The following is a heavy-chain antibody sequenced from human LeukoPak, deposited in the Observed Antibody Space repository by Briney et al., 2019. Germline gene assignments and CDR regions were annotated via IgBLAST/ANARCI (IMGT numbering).Heavy chain of an antibody. D-gene: IGHD6-13*01. CDR3: ASRGSWYEKFDY. V-gene: IGHV4-30-2*01. CDR1: GGSISSGGYY. Sequence: PSETLSLTCTVSGGSISSGGYYWSWIRQPPGKGLEWIGYIYHSGSTYFNPSLKSRVTISVDRSKNQFSLKLSSVTAADTAVYYCASRGSWYEKFDYWGQGTLVTVSS. CDR2: IYHSGST. J-gene: IGHJ4*02.